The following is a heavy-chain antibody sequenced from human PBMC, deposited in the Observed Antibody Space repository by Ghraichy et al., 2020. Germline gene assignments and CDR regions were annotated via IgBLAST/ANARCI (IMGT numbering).Heavy chain of an antibody. V-gene: IGHV4-39*07. CDR1: GGSISSSSYY. CDR2: IYYSGST. CDR3: ARDWGAVAGTSDY. D-gene: IGHD6-19*01. Sequence: SETLSLTCTVSGGSISSSSYYWGWIRQPPGKGLEWIGSIYYSGSTYYNPSLKSRVTISVDTSKNQFSLKLSSVTAADTAVYYCARDWGAVAGTSDYWGQGTLVTVSS. J-gene: IGHJ4*02.